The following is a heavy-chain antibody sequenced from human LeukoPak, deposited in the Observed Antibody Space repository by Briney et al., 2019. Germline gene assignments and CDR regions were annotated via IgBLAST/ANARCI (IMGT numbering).Heavy chain of an antibody. CDR1: GGTVSRYA. J-gene: IGHJ4*02. V-gene: IGHV1-69*13. CDR2: TIPLFGTA. CDR3: ASIPLLTNQISITVAGQ. Sequence: SVKVSCKASGGTVSRYAISWVRQAPGQGLEWMGGTIPLFGTANYAQKFQGRVTITADESTGTAYMELSSLRSEDTAVYYCASIPLLTNQISITVAGQWGQGTLVTVSS. D-gene: IGHD6-19*01.